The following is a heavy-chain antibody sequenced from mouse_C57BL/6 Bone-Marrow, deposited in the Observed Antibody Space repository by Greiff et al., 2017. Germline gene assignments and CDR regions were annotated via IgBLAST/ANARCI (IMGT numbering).Heavy chain of an antibody. CDR2: IDPNSGGT. CDR1: GYTFTSYW. CDR3: SRGDYDYDGAY. D-gene: IGHD2-4*01. J-gene: IGHJ3*01. V-gene: IGHV1-72*01. Sequence: QVQLQQPGAELVKPGASVKLSCKASGYTFTSYWMHWVKQRPGRGLEWLGRIDPNSGGTKYNEKFKSKATLTVDTPSSTAYMQLSSLTAEDASVYYCSRGDYDYDGAYWGQGTLVTVSA.